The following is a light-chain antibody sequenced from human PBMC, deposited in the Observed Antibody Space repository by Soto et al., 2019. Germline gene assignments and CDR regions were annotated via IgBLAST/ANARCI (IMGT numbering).Light chain of an antibody. CDR1: RSDVGSYNR. Sequence: QSVLTQPPSVAASPGQSVTISCTGTRSDVGSYNRVSWYQQPPGTAPKLMIYEVSNRPSGVPDRFSGSKSGNTASLTISGLQAEDEADYSCSSFTSSRTYVFCTGTKVTVL. V-gene: IGLV2-18*02. CDR2: EVS. J-gene: IGLJ1*01. CDR3: SSFTSSRTYV.